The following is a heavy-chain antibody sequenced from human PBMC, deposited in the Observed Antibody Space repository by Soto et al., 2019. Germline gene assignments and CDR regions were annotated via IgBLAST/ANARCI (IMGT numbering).Heavy chain of an antibody. V-gene: IGHV3-30*03. D-gene: IGHD1-26*01. J-gene: IGHJ4*02. CDR3: VGEVGVRSFDN. CDR1: GDSISG. Sequence: QVQLQESGPGLVRPSETLSLTCTVSGDSISGSYYYWGWIRQPPGKGLEWVAAISYDGSWQKYSDSVKGRFFISRDNSKSTLYLQMNSLRAEDTAVYYCVGEVGVRSFDNWGQGTLVTVSS. CDR2: ISYDGSWQ.